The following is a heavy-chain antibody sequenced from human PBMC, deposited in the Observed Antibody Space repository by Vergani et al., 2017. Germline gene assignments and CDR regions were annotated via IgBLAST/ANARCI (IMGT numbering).Heavy chain of an antibody. D-gene: IGHD2-2*03. J-gene: IGHJ1*01. Sequence: QVQLQQWGAGLLKPSETLSLTCAVYGGSFSGYYWSWIRQPPGKGLEWIGEINHSGSTNYNPSLKSRVTISVDTSKNQFSLKLSSVTAADTAVYYCARGRVGYCSSTSCRSFGYFHDWGQGTLVTVSP. V-gene: IGHV4-34*01. CDR3: ARGRVGYCSSTSCRSFGYFHD. CDR2: INHSGST. CDR1: GGSFSGYY.